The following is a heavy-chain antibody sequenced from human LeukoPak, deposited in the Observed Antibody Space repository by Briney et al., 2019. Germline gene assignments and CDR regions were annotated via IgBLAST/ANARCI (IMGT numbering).Heavy chain of an antibody. CDR3: REERRRTSGSYGMYDYYGMDV. D-gene: IGHD1-26*01. CDR2: INHSGSA. CDR1: GGSFSGYY. Sequence: PSETLSLTCAVYGGSFSGYYWSWIRQPPGKGLEWIGEINHSGSANYNPSLKSRVTMSIDTSKNHFSLKLISVTAADTAVYCCREERRRTSGSYGMYDYYGMDVWGQGTTVTVSS. J-gene: IGHJ6*02. V-gene: IGHV4-34*01.